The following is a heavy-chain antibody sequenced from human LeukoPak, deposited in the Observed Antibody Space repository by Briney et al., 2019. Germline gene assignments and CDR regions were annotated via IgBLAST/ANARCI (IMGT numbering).Heavy chain of an antibody. Sequence: PGGSLRLSCAASGFTFSSYEMNWVRQAPGKGLEWVSYISSSGSTIYYADSVKGRFTISRDNAKNSLYLQMNSLRAEDTAVYYCARVRRFLDYYYYCYMDDWGKGNPGHRLL. J-gene: IGHJ6*03. CDR2: ISSSGSTI. CDR1: GFTFSSYE. CDR3: ARVRRFLDYYYYCYMDD. V-gene: IGHV3-48*03. D-gene: IGHD3-3*01.